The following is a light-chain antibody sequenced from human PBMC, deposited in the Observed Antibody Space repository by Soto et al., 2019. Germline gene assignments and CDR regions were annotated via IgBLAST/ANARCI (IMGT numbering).Light chain of an antibody. Sequence: EIVLKQSPATLSLSPGERATLSCRASQSVNIYLGWYQQRPGQAPRLLIYDASTRATGIPARFSGSGSETEFTLTISSLEPEDFGVYYCQQYGSLSWTCGQGTKGDIK. V-gene: IGKV3-11*01. CDR3: QQYGSLSWT. CDR1: QSVNIY. CDR2: DAS. J-gene: IGKJ1*01.